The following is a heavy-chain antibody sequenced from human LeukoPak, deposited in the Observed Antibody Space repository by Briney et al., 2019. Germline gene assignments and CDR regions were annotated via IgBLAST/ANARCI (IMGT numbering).Heavy chain of an antibody. CDR1: GGSISSSSYY. CDR3: ARETAMVTSGSFSDWFDP. Sequence: SETLSLTCTVSGGSISSSSYYWGWIRQPPGKGLEWIGSIYYSGSTYYNPSLKSRVTISVDTSKNQFSLKLSSVTAADTAVYYCARETAMVTSGSFSDWFDPWGQGTLVTVSS. J-gene: IGHJ5*02. V-gene: IGHV4-39*07. D-gene: IGHD5-18*01. CDR2: IYYSGST.